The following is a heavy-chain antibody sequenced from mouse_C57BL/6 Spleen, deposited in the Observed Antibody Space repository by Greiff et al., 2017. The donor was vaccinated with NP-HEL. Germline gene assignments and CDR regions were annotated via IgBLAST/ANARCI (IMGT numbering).Heavy chain of an antibody. V-gene: IGHV1-53*01. CDR2: INPSNGGT. Sequence: VQLQQSGTELVKPGASVKLSCKASGYTFTSYWMHWVKQRPGQGLEWIGNINPSNGGTNYNEKFKSKATLTVDKSSSTAYMQLSSLTSEDSAVYDCARSGIYYGYDWFAYWGQGTLVTVSA. J-gene: IGHJ3*01. CDR3: ARSGIYYGYDWFAY. D-gene: IGHD2-2*01. CDR1: GYTFTSYW.